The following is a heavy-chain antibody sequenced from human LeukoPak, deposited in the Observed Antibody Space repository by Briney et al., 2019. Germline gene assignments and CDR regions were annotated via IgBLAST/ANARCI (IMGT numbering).Heavy chain of an antibody. D-gene: IGHD3-9*01. CDR1: GFTFSSYG. Sequence: GGSLRLSCAASGFTFSSYGMHWVRQAPGKGLEWVAVIWYDGSNKYYADSVKGRFTISRDNSKNTLSLQMNSLRAEDTAVYYCARTYYHLLTGLQDAFDIWGQGTLVTVSS. V-gene: IGHV3-33*01. CDR3: ARTYYHLLTGLQDAFDI. J-gene: IGHJ3*02. CDR2: IWYDGSNK.